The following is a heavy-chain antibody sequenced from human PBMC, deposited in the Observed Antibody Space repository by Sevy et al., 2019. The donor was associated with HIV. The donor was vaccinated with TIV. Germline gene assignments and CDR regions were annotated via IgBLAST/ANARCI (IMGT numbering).Heavy chain of an antibody. Sequence: GGSLRLSCAASGFTFSSYGMHWVRQAPGKGLEWVAVIWYDGSNKYYADSVKGRFTISRDNSKNTLYLQMNSLRAEDTAVYYCARGSSGWYGSYYYYYGMDVWGQGTTVTVSS. V-gene: IGHV3-33*01. CDR2: IWYDGSNK. CDR1: GFTFSSYG. CDR3: ARGSSGWYGSYYYYYGMDV. D-gene: IGHD6-19*01. J-gene: IGHJ6*02.